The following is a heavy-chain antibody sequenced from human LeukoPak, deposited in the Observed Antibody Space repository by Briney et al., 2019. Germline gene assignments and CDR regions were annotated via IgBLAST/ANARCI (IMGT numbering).Heavy chain of an antibody. CDR3: ARGVRAVAQVTSIYYFDY. Sequence: KPSETLSLTCAVYGGSFSGYYWSWIRQPPGKGLEWIGEINHSGSTSYNPSLKSRVTISVDTSKNQFSLKLSSVTAADTAVYYCARGVRAVAQVTSIYYFDYWGQGTLVTVSS. D-gene: IGHD6-19*01. CDR1: GGSFSGYY. CDR2: INHSGST. J-gene: IGHJ4*02. V-gene: IGHV4-34*01.